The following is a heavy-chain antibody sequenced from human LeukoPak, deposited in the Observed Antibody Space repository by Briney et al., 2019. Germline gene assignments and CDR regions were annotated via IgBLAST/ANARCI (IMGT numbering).Heavy chain of an antibody. V-gene: IGHV1-24*01. J-gene: IGHJ4*02. D-gene: IGHD3-22*01. CDR2: FDPEDGET. CDR3: ATVYYDSSGPYRGPYYFDY. CDR1: GYTLTELS. Sequence: GASVKVSCKVSGYTLTELSMHWVRQAPGKGLEWMGGFDPEDGETIYAQKFQGRVTMTEDTSTDTAYMELSSLRSEDTAVYYCATVYYDSSGPYRGPYYFDYWGQGTLVTVSS.